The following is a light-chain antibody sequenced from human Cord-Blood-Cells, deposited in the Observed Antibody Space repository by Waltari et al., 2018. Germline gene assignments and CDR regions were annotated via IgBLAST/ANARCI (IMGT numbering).Light chain of an antibody. Sequence: QSALTQPPSVSGSPGQSITIPCTGTSSYVGGYNYVSWYQQHPGKAPKLMIYEVSNRPSGVSNRFSGSKSGNTASLTISGLQAEDEADYYCSSYTSSSTLVFGTGTKVTVL. J-gene: IGLJ1*01. CDR1: SSYVGGYNY. CDR2: EVS. CDR3: SSYTSSSTLV. V-gene: IGLV2-14*01.